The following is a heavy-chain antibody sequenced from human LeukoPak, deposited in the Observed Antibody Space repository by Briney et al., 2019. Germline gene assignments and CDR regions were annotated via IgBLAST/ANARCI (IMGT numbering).Heavy chain of an antibody. J-gene: IGHJ3*02. CDR3: AREPDSSGYFYDAFDI. V-gene: IGHV1-18*01. CDR1: GYTFTSYG. CDR2: ISAYNGNT. D-gene: IGHD3-22*01. Sequence: ASVKVSCKASGYTFTSYGISWVRQAPGQGLEWMGWISAYNGNTNYAQKLQGRVTMTTDTSTSTAYMELRSLRSDDTAVHYCAREPDSSGYFYDAFDIWGQGTMVTVSS.